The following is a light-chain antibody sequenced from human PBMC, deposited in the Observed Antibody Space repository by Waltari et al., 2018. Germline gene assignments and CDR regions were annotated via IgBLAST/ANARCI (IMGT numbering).Light chain of an antibody. J-gene: IGKJ1*01. CDR2: AAS. CDR3: QQSYRSPWT. Sequence: DMQMTQSPSSLSASVGDRVTITCRASESISSYLNWYQQKPGKAPKLLIYAASSLHSGVPSRFSGSGSGTDFTLTIIGLQPEDFATYFCQQSYRSPWTFGQGTRVDIK. V-gene: IGKV1-39*01. CDR1: ESISSY.